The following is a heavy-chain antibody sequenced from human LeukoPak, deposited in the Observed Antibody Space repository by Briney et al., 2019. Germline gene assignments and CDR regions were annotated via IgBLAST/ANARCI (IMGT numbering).Heavy chain of an antibody. J-gene: IGHJ3*02. CDR2: IYYSGST. Sequence: SETLSLTRTVSGGSISSSSYYWGWIRQPPGKGLEWIGSIYYSGSTYYNPSLKSRVTISVDTSKNQFSLKLSSVTAADTAVYYCARYDSSDYRDAFDIWGQGTMVTVSS. CDR3: ARYDSSDYRDAFDI. V-gene: IGHV4-39*01. CDR1: GGSISSSSYY. D-gene: IGHD3-22*01.